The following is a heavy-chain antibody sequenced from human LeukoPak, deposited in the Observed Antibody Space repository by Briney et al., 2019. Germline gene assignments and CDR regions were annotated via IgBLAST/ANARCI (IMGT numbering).Heavy chain of an antibody. Sequence: ASVKVSCKASGYTFTKYGITWVRQAPGQGLEWMGWISAYNGNTNYAQKLQGRVTMTTDTSTSTAYMELRSLRSDDTAVYYCARVLMVAAPEDYWGQGTLVTVSS. CDR3: ARVLMVAAPEDY. CDR1: GYTFTKYG. V-gene: IGHV1-18*01. CDR2: ISAYNGNT. D-gene: IGHD2-15*01. J-gene: IGHJ4*02.